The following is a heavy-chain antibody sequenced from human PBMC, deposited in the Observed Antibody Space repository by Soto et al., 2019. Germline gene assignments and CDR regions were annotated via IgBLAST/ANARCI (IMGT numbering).Heavy chain of an antibody. Sequence: QVQLQESGPGLVKPSETLSLTCTVSGGSVSGYYWSWIRQPPGKGLEWIGNTHYSGTSTYNPSVKSRVPIPHETSNNQYPLRLTSVTAADTAVYYCARGPQWLRSDNWFDPWGQGTRVTVSS. CDR1: GGSVSGYY. J-gene: IGHJ5*02. V-gene: IGHV4-59*02. D-gene: IGHD6-19*01. CDR3: ARGPQWLRSDNWFDP. CDR2: THYSGTS.